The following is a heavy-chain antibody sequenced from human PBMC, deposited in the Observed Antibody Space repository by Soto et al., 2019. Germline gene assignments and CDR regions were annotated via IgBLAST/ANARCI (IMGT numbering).Heavy chain of an antibody. CDR2: IYYSGST. Sequence: SWVRQMPGKGLEWIGYIYYSGSTYYNPSLKSRVTISVDTSKNQFSLKLSSVTAADTAVYYCARVDLGGWFDPWGQGTLVTVSS. J-gene: IGHJ5*02. V-gene: IGHV4-31*02. D-gene: IGHD1-26*01. CDR3: ARVDLGGWFDP.